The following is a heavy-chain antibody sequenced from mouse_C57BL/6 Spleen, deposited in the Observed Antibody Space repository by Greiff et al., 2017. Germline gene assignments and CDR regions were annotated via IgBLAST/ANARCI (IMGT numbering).Heavy chain of an antibody. J-gene: IGHJ2*01. CDR1: GYTFTSYW. D-gene: IGHD1-1*01. Sequence: QVQLQQSGAELVKPGASVKMSCKASGYTFTSYWITWVKQRPGQGLEWIGDIYPGSGSTNYNEKFKSKATLTVDTSSSTAYMQLSSLTSEDSAVYYCARVTTVVALDFDYWGQGTTLTVSS. V-gene: IGHV1-55*01. CDR2: IYPGSGST. CDR3: ARVTTVVALDFDY.